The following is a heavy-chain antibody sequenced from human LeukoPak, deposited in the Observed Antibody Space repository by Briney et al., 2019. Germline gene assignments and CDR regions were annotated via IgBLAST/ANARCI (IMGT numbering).Heavy chain of an antibody. CDR1: GDSISSSNYY. V-gene: IGHV4-39*02. D-gene: IGHD3-22*01. CDR2: ICYSGST. J-gene: IGHJ4*02. Sequence: SETLSLTCTVSGDSISSSNYYWGWIRQPPGKELEWIGSICYSGSTYYNPSLNSLVTIFVDTSKIHFSLKLSSVTAADTAVYYCARAYYFDSSGYYYNFDYWGQGTLVTVSS. CDR3: ARAYYFDSSGYYYNFDY.